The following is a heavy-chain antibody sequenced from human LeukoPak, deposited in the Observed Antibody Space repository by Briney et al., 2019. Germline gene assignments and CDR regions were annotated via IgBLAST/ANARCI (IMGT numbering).Heavy chain of an antibody. D-gene: IGHD3-22*01. Sequence: ASVKVSCKASGYTFTGYYMHWVRQAPGQGLEWMGRINPNSGGTNYAQKFQGRVTMTRDTSISTAYMELSRLRSDDTAVHYCARGILYYYDSSGYYGVDYWGQGTLVTVSS. CDR2: INPNSGGT. CDR1: GYTFTGYY. CDR3: ARGILYYYDSSGYYGVDY. J-gene: IGHJ4*02. V-gene: IGHV1-2*06.